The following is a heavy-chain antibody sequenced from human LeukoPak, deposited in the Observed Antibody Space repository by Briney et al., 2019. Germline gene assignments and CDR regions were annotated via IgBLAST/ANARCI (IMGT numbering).Heavy chain of an antibody. CDR3: RVYFGDLFRDY. J-gene: IGHJ4*02. Sequence: PGRSLRLSCTASGFTFGDYAMSWVRQAPGKGLEWVGFIRSKAYGGTTEYAASVKGRFTISRDDSKFIAYLQMNSLNTGDTAVYYCRVYFGDLFRDYWGQGTLVTVSS. V-gene: IGHV3-49*04. CDR2: IRSKAYGGTT. D-gene: IGHD3-10*01. CDR1: GFTFGDYA.